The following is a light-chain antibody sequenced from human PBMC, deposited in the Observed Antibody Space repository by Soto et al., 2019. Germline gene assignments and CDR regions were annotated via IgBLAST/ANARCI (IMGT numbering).Light chain of an antibody. CDR1: QSVSST. CDR2: GAS. J-gene: IGKJ1*01. CDR3: QHYNTWPWT. Sequence: ELVMTQSPATLSVSPGERATLSCRASQSVSSTVAWYQQRPGQAPRLLIYGASTRAIGVPARFSGSGSGTEFTLTISSLQSEDFAVYYCQHYNTWPWTFGQGTKVDIK. V-gene: IGKV3-15*01.